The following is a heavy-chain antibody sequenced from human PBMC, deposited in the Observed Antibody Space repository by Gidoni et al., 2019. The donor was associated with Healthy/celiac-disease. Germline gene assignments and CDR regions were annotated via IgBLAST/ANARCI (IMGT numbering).Heavy chain of an antibody. CDR2: IYHSGST. D-gene: IGHD3-16*01. CDR3: AREVGDDAPDY. Sequence: QVQLQESGPGLVKPSETLSLTCAVSGYSISSGYYWGWIRQPPGKGLEWIGSIYHSGSTYYNPSLKSRVTISVDTSKNQFSLKLSSVTAADTAVYYCAREVGDDAPDYWGQGTLVTVSS. V-gene: IGHV4-38-2*02. CDR1: GYSISSGYY. J-gene: IGHJ4*02.